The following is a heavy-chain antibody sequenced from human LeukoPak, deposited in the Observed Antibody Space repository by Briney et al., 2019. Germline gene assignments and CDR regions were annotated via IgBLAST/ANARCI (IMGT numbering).Heavy chain of an antibody. CDR3: ARGPYYDSSGYCVV. V-gene: IGHV4-34*01. Sequence: SETVSLTCAVYGGSFSGYYWSWIRQPPGKGLEWIGEINHSGSTNYNPPLKSRVTISLDTSKNQFSLKLSSVTAADTAVYYCARGPYYDSSGYCVVWGQGTPVTVSS. CDR2: INHSGST. D-gene: IGHD3-22*01. J-gene: IGHJ4*02. CDR1: GGSFSGYY.